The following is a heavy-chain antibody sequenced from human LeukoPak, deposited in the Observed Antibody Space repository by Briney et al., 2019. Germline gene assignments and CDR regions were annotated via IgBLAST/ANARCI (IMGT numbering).Heavy chain of an antibody. CDR1: GFTFSSYS. V-gene: IGHV3-21*05. Sequence: PGGSLRLSCAAFGFTFSSYSMNWVRQAPGKGLEWVSYISSSSSYIYYADSVKGRFTISRDNAKNSLYLQMNSLRAEDTAVYYCARHSCGYYYFDYCGQGTLVTVSS. J-gene: IGHJ4*02. CDR2: ISSSSSYI. D-gene: IGHD3-22*01. CDR3: ARHSCGYYYFDY.